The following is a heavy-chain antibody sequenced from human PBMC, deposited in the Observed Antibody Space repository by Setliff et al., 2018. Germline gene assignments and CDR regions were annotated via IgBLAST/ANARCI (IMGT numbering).Heavy chain of an antibody. J-gene: IGHJ4*02. D-gene: IGHD3-22*01. CDR1: GGTISSRTSY. CDR3: ARVGIYHSDSSGPFDY. V-gene: IGHV4-61*09. Sequence: PSETLSLTCNVSGGTISSRTSYWSWIRQPAGKGLEWIGHIYHGGRTYYNPLLRSRVTIAVDTSKNQISLNLTSVTGADTAVYYCARVGIYHSDSSGPFDYWGQGTLVTVSS. CDR2: IYHGGRT.